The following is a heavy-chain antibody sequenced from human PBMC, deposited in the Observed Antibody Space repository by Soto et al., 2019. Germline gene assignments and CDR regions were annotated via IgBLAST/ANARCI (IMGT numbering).Heavy chain of an antibody. CDR1: GGSVSTGSYD. J-gene: IGHJ6*02. CDR3: ARDGHGMDV. Sequence: SETLSLTCTVSGGSVSTGSYDWSWIRQPPGKGLEWIGKIFFTGSAHYNPSLRNRVTMSVDTSKDQFSLTLTSVAAADTAVYYCARDGHGMDVWGQGTTVTVSS. V-gene: IGHV4-61*01. CDR2: IFFTGSA.